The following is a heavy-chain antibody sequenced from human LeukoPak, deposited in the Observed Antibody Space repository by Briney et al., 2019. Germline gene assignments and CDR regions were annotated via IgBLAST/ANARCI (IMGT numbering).Heavy chain of an antibody. CDR3: ARLDGAAIDY. J-gene: IGHJ4*02. Sequence: GGSLRLSCAASGFTFSSYGMHWVRQAPGKGLEWVSYISSSGSTIYYADSVKGRFTISRDNAKNSLYLQMNSLRAEDTAVYYCARLDGAAIDYWGQGTLVTVSS. V-gene: IGHV3-48*04. CDR1: GFTFSSYG. D-gene: IGHD3-10*01. CDR2: ISSSGSTI.